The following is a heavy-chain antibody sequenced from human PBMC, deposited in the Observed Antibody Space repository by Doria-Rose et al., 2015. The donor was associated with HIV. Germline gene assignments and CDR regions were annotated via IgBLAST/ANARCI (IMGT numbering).Heavy chain of an antibody. V-gene: IGHV1-69*15. CDR1: GGTSSSYV. J-gene: IGHJ4*02. CDR2: ISPIFGTA. Sequence: QVQLVQSGAEVKKPGSSVKVSCKASGGTSSSYVLSWVRQAPGQGLEWMGRISPIFGTANYAQKFQGRVTITADVSTDTAYMELSNLRSEDTAVYYCARGELSGYSYGHLDYWGQGTLVTVSS. CDR3: ARGELSGYSYGHLDY. D-gene: IGHD5-18*01.